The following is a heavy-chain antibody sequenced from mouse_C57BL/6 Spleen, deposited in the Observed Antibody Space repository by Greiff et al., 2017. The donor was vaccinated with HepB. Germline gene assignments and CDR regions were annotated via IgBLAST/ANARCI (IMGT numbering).Heavy chain of an antibody. Sequence: QVQLQQPGAELVKPGASVKLSCKASGYTFTSYWMHWVKQRPGQGLEWIGMIHPNSGSTNYNEKFKSKATLTVDKSSSTAYMQLSSLTSEDSAVYYGAREGDYGSSYYFDYWGQGTTLTVSS. D-gene: IGHD1-1*01. CDR1: GYTFTSYW. V-gene: IGHV1-64*01. J-gene: IGHJ2*01. CDR2: IHPNSGST. CDR3: AREGDYGSSYYFDY.